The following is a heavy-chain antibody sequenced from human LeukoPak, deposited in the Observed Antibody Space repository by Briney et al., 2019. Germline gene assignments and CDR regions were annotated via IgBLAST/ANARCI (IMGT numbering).Heavy chain of an antibody. CDR3: ARAKDYYDSSGYYFDP. V-gene: IGHV4-31*03. CDR1: GGSISSSSYY. D-gene: IGHD3-22*01. CDR2: IYYSGST. J-gene: IGHJ5*02. Sequence: SETLSLTCTVSGGSISSSSYYWGWIRQHPGKGLEWIGYIYYSGSTYYNPSLKSRVTISVDTSKNQFSLKLSSVTAADTAVYYCARAKDYYDSSGYYFDPWGQGTLVTVSS.